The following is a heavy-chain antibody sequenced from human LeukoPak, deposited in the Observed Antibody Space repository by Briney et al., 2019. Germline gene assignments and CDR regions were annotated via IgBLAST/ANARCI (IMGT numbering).Heavy chain of an antibody. CDR2: ISGDGGST. CDR3: AKAGGNYYFYYGMDV. J-gene: IGHJ6*02. D-gene: IGHD3-16*01. V-gene: IGHV3-43*02. CDR1: GFTFDDYA. Sequence: GGSLRLSCAASGFTFDDYAMHWVRQAPGKGMEWASLISGDGGSTYYADSVKGRFTISRDNSKNSLYLQMNSLRTEDTALYYCAKAGGNYYFYYGMDVWGQGTTVTVSS.